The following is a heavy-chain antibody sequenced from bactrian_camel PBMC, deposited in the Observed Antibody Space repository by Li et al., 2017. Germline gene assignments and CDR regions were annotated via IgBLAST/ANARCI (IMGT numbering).Heavy chain of an antibody. J-gene: IGHJ4*01. CDR2: IGSGGGSR. V-gene: IGHV3S40*01. D-gene: IGHD7*01. CDR1: GFALRPYA. Sequence: DVQLVESGGGLVQPGGSLRLSCAASGFALRPYAMSWVRQAPGKELEWVASIGSGGGSRSYADAVKDRFTISRDNDKNTVYLQMNSLKPEDTAVYYCAARKLVALGVASSCGPEGTQVTVS.